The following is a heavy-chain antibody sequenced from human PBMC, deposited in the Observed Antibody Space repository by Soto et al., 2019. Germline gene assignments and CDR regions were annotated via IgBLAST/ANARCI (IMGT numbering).Heavy chain of an antibody. CDR3: ARVPIVLRYFDWSSPDAFDI. J-gene: IGHJ3*02. CDR2: INAGNGNT. CDR1: GYTFTSYA. D-gene: IGHD3-9*01. Sequence: ASVKVSCKASGYTFTSYAMHWVRQAPGQRLEWMGWINAGNGNTKYSQKFQGRVTITRDTSASTAYMELSSLRSEDTAVYYCARVPIVLRYFDWSSPDAFDIWGQGTMVTVSS. V-gene: IGHV1-3*01.